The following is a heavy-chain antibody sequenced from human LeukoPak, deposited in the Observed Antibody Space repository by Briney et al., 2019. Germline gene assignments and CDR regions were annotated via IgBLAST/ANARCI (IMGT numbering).Heavy chain of an antibody. CDR1: GGSISSSSYY. Sequence: PSETLSLTCTVSGGSISSSSYYWGWLRQPPGKGLEWIGSIYYSGSTYYNPSLKSRVTISVDTSKNQFSLKLSSVTAADTAVYYCARTSGYGDYVGSYDYWGQGALVTVSS. V-gene: IGHV4-39*01. J-gene: IGHJ4*02. CDR3: ARTSGYGDYVGSYDY. D-gene: IGHD4-17*01. CDR2: IYYSGST.